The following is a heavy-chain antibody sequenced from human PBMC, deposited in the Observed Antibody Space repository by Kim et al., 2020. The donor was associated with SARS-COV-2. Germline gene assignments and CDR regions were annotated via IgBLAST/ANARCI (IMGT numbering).Heavy chain of an antibody. J-gene: IGHJ6*02. Sequence: GGSLRLSCAASGFIFTSYGMYWVRQAPGKGLEWVAAISSDGVYRHYAESVKGRFTISRDDSKNTLFLQMNSLRVEETAVYYCAKRLDPKGGVAVWGQGTTVTVSS. D-gene: IGHD6-19*01. V-gene: IGHV3-30*18. CDR1: GFIFTSYG. CDR2: ISSDGVYR. CDR3: AKRLDPKGGVAV.